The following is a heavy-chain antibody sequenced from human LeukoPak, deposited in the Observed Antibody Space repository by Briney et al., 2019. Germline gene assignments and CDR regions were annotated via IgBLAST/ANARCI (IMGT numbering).Heavy chain of an antibody. D-gene: IGHD3-9*01. Sequence: PSETLSLTCAVYGGSFSGYYWSWIRQPPGKGLEWIGEINHSGSTNYNPSLKSRVTISVDTSKNQFSLKLSSVTAADTAVYYCARVYYDILTGYYRGYAYWGQGTLVTVSS. V-gene: IGHV4-34*01. CDR1: GGSFSGYY. CDR2: INHSGST. J-gene: IGHJ4*02. CDR3: ARVYYDILTGYYRGYAY.